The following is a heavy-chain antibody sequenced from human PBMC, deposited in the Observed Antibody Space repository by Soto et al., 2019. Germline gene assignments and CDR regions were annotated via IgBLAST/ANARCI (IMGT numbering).Heavy chain of an antibody. Sequence: PSETLSLTCTVSGGSISSGGYYWSWIRQHPGKGLEWIGYIYYSGSTYYNPSLKSRVTISVDTSKNQFSLKLSSVTAADTAVYYCATSPPYYVRPYYFDYWGQGTLVTVSS. D-gene: IGHD3-10*02. CDR3: ATSPPYYVRPYYFDY. J-gene: IGHJ4*02. CDR1: GGSISSGGYY. V-gene: IGHV4-31*03. CDR2: IYYSGST.